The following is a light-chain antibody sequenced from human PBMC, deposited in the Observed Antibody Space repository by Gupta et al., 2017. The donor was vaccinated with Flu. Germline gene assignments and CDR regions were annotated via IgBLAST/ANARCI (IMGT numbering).Light chain of an antibody. J-gene: IGLJ3*02. Sequence: QSALTQPRSVSGSPGQSVTISCIGTSSDVGAYDYVSWYQQHPDKAPRLIIFDVTKRPSGVPDRFSASKSGSTASLTISGLQTDDEANYYCCSYAGSYTRPKWVFGGGTKLTVL. CDR3: CSYAGSYTRPKWV. CDR2: DVT. V-gene: IGLV2-11*01. CDR1: SSDVGAYDY.